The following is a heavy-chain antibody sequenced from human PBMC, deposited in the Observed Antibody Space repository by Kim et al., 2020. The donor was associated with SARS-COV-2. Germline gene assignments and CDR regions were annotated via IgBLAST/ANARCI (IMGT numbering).Heavy chain of an antibody. CDR1: GGSISSYY. CDR2: IYYSGST. CDR3: ARAKVTPVVFWFDP. V-gene: IGHV4-59*01. Sequence: SETLSLTCTVSGGSISSYYWSWIRQPPGKGLEWIGYIYYSGSTNYNPSLKSRVTISVDTSKNQFSLKLSSVTAADTAVYYCARAKVTPVVFWFDPRGQGTLVTVSS. D-gene: IGHD2-21*02. J-gene: IGHJ5*02.